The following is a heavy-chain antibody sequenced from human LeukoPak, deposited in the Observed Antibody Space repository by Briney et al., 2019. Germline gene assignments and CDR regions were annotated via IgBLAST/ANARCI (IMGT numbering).Heavy chain of an antibody. J-gene: IGHJ5*02. CDR2: INHSGST. CDR1: GGSFSGYF. Sequence: PSETLSLTCAVCGGSFSGYFWSWLRQPPAKGVEWMGEINHSGSTNYNPSLKSRVTISVDTSKNQFSLKLSSVTAADAAVYYCARGFGLTGPWGRGTLVTVSS. D-gene: IGHD3-9*01. V-gene: IGHV4-34*01. CDR3: ARGFGLTGP.